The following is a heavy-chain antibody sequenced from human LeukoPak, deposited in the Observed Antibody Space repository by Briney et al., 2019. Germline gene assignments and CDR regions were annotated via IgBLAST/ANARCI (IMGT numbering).Heavy chain of an antibody. CDR3: ARMVYAVAGSVDY. CDR1: GYSFTSYW. J-gene: IGHJ4*02. D-gene: IGHD6-19*01. CDR2: IYPGDSDT. V-gene: IGHV5-51*01. Sequence: GESLKISCKGSGYSFTSYWIGWVRQMPGKGLEWMGIIYPGDSDTRYSPSFQGQVNISADKSVSTAYLQWSSLKASDTAMYYCARMVYAVAGSVDYWGQGTLVTVSS.